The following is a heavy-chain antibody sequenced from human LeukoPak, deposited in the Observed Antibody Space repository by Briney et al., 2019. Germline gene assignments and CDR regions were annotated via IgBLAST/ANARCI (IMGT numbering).Heavy chain of an antibody. J-gene: IGHJ4*02. CDR1: WFSLSSYV. CDR3: TRRTASDY. D-gene: IGHD5-18*01. V-gene: IGHV3-21*01. Sequence: GGSLRLSCVASWFSLSSYVMNWVRQAPGNGLEWVASINSGSSYVSYADSVKGRFPISRDNAKNSLCLPRTRLKVEDTAVYYCTRRTASDYWGQGSLVTVSS. CDR2: INSGSSYV.